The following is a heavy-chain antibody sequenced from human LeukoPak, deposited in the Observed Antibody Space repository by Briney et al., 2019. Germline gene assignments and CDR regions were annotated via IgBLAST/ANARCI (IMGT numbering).Heavy chain of an antibody. CDR2: IIPIFGTA. V-gene: IGHV1-69*05. CDR3: ARDRDYYYDSSGYIMGFDY. D-gene: IGHD3-22*01. CDR1: GGTFSSYA. Sequence: GSSVKVSCKASGGTFSSYAISWVRQAPGQGLEWMGGIIPIFGTANYAQKFQGRVTITTDESTSTAYMELSSLRSEDTAVYYCARDRDYYYDSSGYIMGFDYWGQGTLVTVSS. J-gene: IGHJ4*02.